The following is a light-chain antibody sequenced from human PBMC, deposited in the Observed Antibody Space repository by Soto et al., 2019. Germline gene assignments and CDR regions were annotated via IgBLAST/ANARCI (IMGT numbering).Light chain of an antibody. V-gene: IGKV3-20*01. J-gene: IGKJ1*01. CDR2: GSS. Sequence: EIVLTQSPGTLSLSPGERATLSCRASQSVSNRYLAWYQQRPGQAPRLLIYGSSSRATGIPDRFSGSGSGTDFTLTITRLEPEDFAVYYCQQYESSPETFGQGTKVDIK. CDR1: QSVSNRY. CDR3: QQYESSPET.